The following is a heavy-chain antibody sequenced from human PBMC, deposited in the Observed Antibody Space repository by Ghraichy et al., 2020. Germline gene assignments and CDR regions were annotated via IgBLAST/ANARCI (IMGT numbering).Heavy chain of an antibody. CDR2: INPNSGGT. Sequence: ASVKVSCKASGYTFTGYYMHWVRQPPGQGLEWMGWINPNSGGTNYAQKFQGRVTMTRDTSISTAYMELSRLRSDDTAVYYCARGYCSGGSCYMRYFDYWGQGTLVTVSS. J-gene: IGHJ4*02. V-gene: IGHV1-2*02. D-gene: IGHD2-15*01. CDR1: GYTFTGYY. CDR3: ARGYCSGGSCYMRYFDY.